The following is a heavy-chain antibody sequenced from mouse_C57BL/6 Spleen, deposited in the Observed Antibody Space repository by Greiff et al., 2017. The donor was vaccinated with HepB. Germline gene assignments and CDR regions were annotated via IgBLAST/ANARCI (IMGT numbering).Heavy chain of an antibody. J-gene: IGHJ1*03. V-gene: IGHV1-59*01. D-gene: IGHD1-1*01. Sequence: QVQLQQPGAELVRPGTSVKLSCKASGYTFTSYWMHWVKQRPGQGLEWIGVIDPSDSYTNYNQKFKGKATLTVDTSSSTAYMQLSSLTSEDSAVYYCARSLTTVVYWYFDVWGTGTTVTVSS. CDR1: GYTFTSYW. CDR2: IDPSDSYT. CDR3: ARSLTTVVYWYFDV.